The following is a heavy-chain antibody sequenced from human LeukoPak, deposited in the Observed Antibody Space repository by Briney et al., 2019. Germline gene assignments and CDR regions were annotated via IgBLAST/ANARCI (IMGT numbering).Heavy chain of an antibody. CDR1: GGSFSSYY. CDR2: INHSGST. Sequence: SETLSLTCAVYGGSFSSYYWSWIRQPPGKGLEWIGEINHSGSTNYNPSLKSRVTISVDTSKNQFSLKLSSVTAADTAVYYCASADSWYRTSWFDPWGQGTLVTVSS. V-gene: IGHV4-34*01. D-gene: IGHD6-13*01. CDR3: ASADSWYRTSWFDP. J-gene: IGHJ5*02.